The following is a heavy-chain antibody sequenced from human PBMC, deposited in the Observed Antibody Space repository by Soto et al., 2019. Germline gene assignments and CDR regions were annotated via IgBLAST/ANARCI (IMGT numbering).Heavy chain of an antibody. CDR1: GFTFSSFG. CDR2: ITSDSNTR. Sequence: GGSLRLSCAVSGFTFSSFGMNWVRQAPGKGLEWISYITSDSNTRHYADFVKGRFTISRDNSKNTLYLQMNSLRAEDTAVYYCAKDLWVYYYDSSGYSDVWGQGTTVTVSS. D-gene: IGHD3-22*01. CDR3: AKDLWVYYYDSSGYSDV. V-gene: IGHV3-48*01. J-gene: IGHJ6*02.